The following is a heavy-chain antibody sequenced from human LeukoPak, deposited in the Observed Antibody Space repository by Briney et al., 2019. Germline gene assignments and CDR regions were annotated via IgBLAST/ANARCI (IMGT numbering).Heavy chain of an antibody. D-gene: IGHD4-11*01. CDR1: GLRFSRFW. CDR3: ARDRESESDSEGDY. Sequence: PGGSLRLSCSASGLRFSRFWMSWVRQAPGKGLEYVALIKQGGSEIVHMDSVKGRFTISRDDATNSLYLQMNSLRVEDTALYYCARDRESESDSEGDYWGQGTLVTVSS. J-gene: IGHJ4*02. CDR2: IKQGGSEI. V-gene: IGHV3-7*01.